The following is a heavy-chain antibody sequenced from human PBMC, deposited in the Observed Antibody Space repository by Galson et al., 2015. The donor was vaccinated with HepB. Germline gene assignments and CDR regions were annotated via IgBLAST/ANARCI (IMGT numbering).Heavy chain of an antibody. D-gene: IGHD6-13*01. CDR3: ATDLIVSSSWYEDY. J-gene: IGHJ4*02. V-gene: IGHV1-24*01. CDR1: GYTFTNYD. Sequence: SVKVSCKASGYTFTNYDINWVRQSTGQGLEWMGGFDPEDGETIYAQKFQGRVTMTEDTSTDTAYMELSSLRSEDTAVYYCATDLIVSSSWYEDYWGQGTLVTVSS. CDR2: FDPEDGET.